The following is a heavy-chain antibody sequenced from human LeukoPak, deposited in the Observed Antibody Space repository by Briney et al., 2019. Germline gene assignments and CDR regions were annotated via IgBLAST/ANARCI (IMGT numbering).Heavy chain of an antibody. Sequence: EASVKVSCKASGYTFTGYYMHWVRQAPGQGLEWMGWINPNSGGTNYAQKFQGRVTMTRDTSTSTAYMGLSRLRSDDTAVYYCVRGRLDCTNGVCNNWFDPWGQGTLVTVSS. CDR3: VRGRLDCTNGVCNNWFDP. D-gene: IGHD2-8*01. CDR2: INPNSGGT. V-gene: IGHV1-2*02. J-gene: IGHJ5*02. CDR1: GYTFTGYY.